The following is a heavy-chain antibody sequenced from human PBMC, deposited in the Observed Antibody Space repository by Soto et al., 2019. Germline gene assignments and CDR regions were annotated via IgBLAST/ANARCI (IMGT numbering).Heavy chain of an antibody. Sequence: PGESLKISCEDSGYRFTSYWIAWVRQMPGKGLEWMGIVYVDDSDTKYSPSFEGQVTISADKSISTAYLQWSSLKASDTAMYYCARHRWYCSGGSCRATYYYGMDVWGQGTTVTVSS. CDR2: VYVDDSDT. V-gene: IGHV5-51*01. CDR1: GYRFTSYW. J-gene: IGHJ6*02. CDR3: ARHRWYCSGGSCRATYYYGMDV. D-gene: IGHD2-15*01.